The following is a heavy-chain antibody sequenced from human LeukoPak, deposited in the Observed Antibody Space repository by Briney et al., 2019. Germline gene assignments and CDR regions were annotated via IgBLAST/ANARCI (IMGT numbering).Heavy chain of an antibody. CDR3: ARDHLRGESTGGYHFDY. Sequence: GASVNVSCKSSGYTFTGYYMHWVWLAPGQGLEWMGRINPNTGGTNYGKKFQGGVTMTRDTSISTAYMELSRLRSDDTAVFYCARDHLRGESTGGYHFDYWGQGTLVTVSS. V-gene: IGHV1-2*02. J-gene: IGHJ4*02. D-gene: IGHD3-16*02. CDR2: INPNTGGT. CDR1: GYTFTGYY.